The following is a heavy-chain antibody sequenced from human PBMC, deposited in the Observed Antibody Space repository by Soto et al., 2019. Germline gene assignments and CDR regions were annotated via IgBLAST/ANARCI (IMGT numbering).Heavy chain of an antibody. V-gene: IGHV3-30-3*01. D-gene: IGHD5-12*01. CDR3: ERDQEVATAEGYFDY. CDR2: ISYDGSNK. Sequence: QVQLVESGGGVVQPGRSLRLSCAASGFTFSSYAMHWVRQAPGKGLEWVAVISYDGSNKYYADSVKGRFTISRDNSKNTLYVQMHSLRAEDTAVYYCERDQEVATAEGYFDYWGPGTLVTVSS. J-gene: IGHJ4*02. CDR1: GFTFSSYA.